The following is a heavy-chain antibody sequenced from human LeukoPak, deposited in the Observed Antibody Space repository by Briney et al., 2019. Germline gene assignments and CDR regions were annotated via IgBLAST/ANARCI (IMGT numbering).Heavy chain of an antibody. V-gene: IGHV1-2*02. Sequence: AAVKVSYKASRYIFTSYYIHWVRQPPEQGLKWMEWINPTNGGTKYAQKFQGRVTMTTDTSITTAYMALSRLRSDDTAMYYFVRDRGSSWFADYWGQGTLLTVSS. CDR2: INPTNGGT. J-gene: IGHJ4*02. CDR3: VRDRGSSWFADY. CDR1: RYIFTSYY. D-gene: IGHD6-13*01.